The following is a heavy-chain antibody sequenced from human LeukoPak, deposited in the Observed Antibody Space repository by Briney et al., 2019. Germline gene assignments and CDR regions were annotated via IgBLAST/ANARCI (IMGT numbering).Heavy chain of an antibody. Sequence: GGSLRLSCAASGFTFSSYWMSWVRQAPGKGLEWVANIKRDGSDKYYVGSVEGRFTISRDNAKNSLYLQMSSLRAEDTAVYYCARSTRIWGQGTMVTVSS. D-gene: IGHD4-11*01. V-gene: IGHV3-7*01. CDR3: ARSTRI. J-gene: IGHJ3*02. CDR1: GFTFSSYW. CDR2: IKRDGSDK.